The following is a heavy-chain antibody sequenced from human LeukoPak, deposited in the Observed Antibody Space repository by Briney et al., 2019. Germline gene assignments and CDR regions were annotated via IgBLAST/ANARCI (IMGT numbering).Heavy chain of an antibody. CDR1: GDSISTYY. J-gene: IGHJ4*02. CDR2: IYFSGTT. D-gene: IGHD3-3*01. V-gene: IGHV4-59*08. CDR3: ARHGPLYDIWSAQFYFDY. Sequence: SETLSLTCTVSGDSISTYYWSWIRQPPRKRLEWIGYIYFSGTTNYNPSLKSRVTISVDTSKNQFSLRLSSVTAADTAVYYCARHGPLYDIWSAQFYFDYWGQGTLVTVSS.